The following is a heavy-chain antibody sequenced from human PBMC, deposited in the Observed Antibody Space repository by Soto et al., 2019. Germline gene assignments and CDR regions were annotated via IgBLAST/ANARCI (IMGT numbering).Heavy chain of an antibody. CDR1: GFTFSSYS. CDR3: ARVMSSSSPTSYYYYGMDV. D-gene: IGHD6-6*01. J-gene: IGHJ6*02. V-gene: IGHV3-21*01. Sequence: GGSLRLSCAASGFTFSSYSMNWVRQAPGKGLEWVSSISSSSSYIYYADSVKGRFTISRDNAKNSLYLQMNSLRAEDTAVYYCARVMSSSSPTSYYYYGMDVWGQGTTVTVSS. CDR2: ISSSSSYI.